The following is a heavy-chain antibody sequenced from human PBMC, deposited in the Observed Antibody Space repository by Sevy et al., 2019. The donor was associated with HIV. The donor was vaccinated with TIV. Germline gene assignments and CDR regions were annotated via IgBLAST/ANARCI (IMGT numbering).Heavy chain of an antibody. V-gene: IGHV3-15*01. J-gene: IGHJ3*02. Sequence: GGSLRLSCAASGFTFSSYKMIWVRQAPGKGLEWVGRIKSKTDGGTTDYAAPVKGRFTISRDDSKNTLYMQMNSLKTEDTAVYYCTDGGYSGSPRAFDIWGQGTMVTISS. CDR3: TDGGYSGSPRAFDI. D-gene: IGHD1-26*01. CDR1: GFTFSSYK. CDR2: IKSKTDGGTT.